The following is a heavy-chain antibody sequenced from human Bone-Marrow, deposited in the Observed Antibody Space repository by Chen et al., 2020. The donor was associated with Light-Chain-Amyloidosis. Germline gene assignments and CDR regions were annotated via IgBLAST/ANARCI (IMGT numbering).Heavy chain of an antibody. CDR2: INPNSGGT. J-gene: IGHJ3*01. CDR1: GYSFTDYY. V-gene: IGHV1-2*02. Sequence: HVQVVQSGAEVKKPGASVRVSCKASGYSFTDYYMHWVRQAPGQGLEWVGWINPNSGGTHYAQKFQGRVTMTRDTSIGTAYMELKKLTSDDTGVYYCARESWQTSPDSFDLWGQGTRVTVSS. CDR3: ARESWQTSPDSFDL.